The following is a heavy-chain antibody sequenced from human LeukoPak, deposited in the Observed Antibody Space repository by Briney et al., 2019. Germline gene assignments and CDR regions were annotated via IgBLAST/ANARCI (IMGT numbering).Heavy chain of an antibody. CDR1: GGTFASYA. J-gene: IGHJ4*02. V-gene: IGHV1-69*13. CDR2: IIPIFGTT. D-gene: IGHD6-19*01. Sequence: SVKVSCKASGGTFASYAISWVRQAPGQGLEWMGGIIPIFGTTNYGQRFQGRVTITADESTSTAYMELSSLRSEDTAVYYCARGEFRDRSGCYWGHYSDYWGQGTQVTVSS. CDR3: ARGEFRDRSGCYWGHYSDY.